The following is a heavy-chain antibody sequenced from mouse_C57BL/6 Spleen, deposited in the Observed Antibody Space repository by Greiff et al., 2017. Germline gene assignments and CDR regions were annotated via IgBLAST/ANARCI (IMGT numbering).Heavy chain of an antibody. V-gene: IGHV1-7*01. J-gene: IGHJ3*01. D-gene: IGHD4-1*01. Sequence: VQLQQSGAELAKPWASVKLSCKASGYTFTSYWLHWVKQRPGQGLEWIGYINPSSGYTKYNQKCKDKATLTADKSSSTAYMQLSSLTDEDSAVYYCARWDPLAHWGQGTLVTVSA. CDR3: ARWDPLAH. CDR1: GYTFTSYW. CDR2: INPSSGYT.